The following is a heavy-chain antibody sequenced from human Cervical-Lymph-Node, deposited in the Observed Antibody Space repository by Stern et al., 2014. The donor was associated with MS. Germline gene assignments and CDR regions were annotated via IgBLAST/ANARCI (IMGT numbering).Heavy chain of an antibody. V-gene: IGHV3-64*01. CDR2: LSSSGGSA. CDR1: GFTFSSYA. CDR3: ARGVTYCGGDCYGWYFDL. D-gene: IGHD2-21*02. Sequence: VQLVESGGGVVQPGGSLRLSCAASGFTFSSYAMHWVRQAPGKGLEYVSVLSSSGGSAYYANSVKSRFTISRDNSKNTLYLHMGSLRVEDMAVYYCARGVTYCGGDCYGWYFDLWGRGTLVTVSS. J-gene: IGHJ2*01.